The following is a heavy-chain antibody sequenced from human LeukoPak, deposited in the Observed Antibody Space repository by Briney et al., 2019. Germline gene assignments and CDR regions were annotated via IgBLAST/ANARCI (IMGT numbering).Heavy chain of an antibody. CDR2: ISGSGGST. Sequence: SGGSLRLSCAASGFTFSSYAMSWVRQAPGKGLEWVSAISGSGGSTYYADSVKGRFTISRDNSKNTLYLQMNSLRAEDTAVYYYAKPTTDIVGVVAAPQGYWGQGTLVTVSS. CDR1: GFTFSSYA. J-gene: IGHJ4*02. V-gene: IGHV3-23*01. D-gene: IGHD2-15*01. CDR3: AKPTTDIVGVVAAPQGY.